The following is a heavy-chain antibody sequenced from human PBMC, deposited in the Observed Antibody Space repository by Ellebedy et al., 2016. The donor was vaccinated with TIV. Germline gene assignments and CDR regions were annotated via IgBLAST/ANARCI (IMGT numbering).Heavy chain of an antibody. CDR1: GDTFSSYP. CDR3: ARGQAATVIWGNYNNGMDV. J-gene: IGHJ6*02. D-gene: IGHD3-16*02. V-gene: IGHV1-69*13. Sequence: AASVKVSCKASGDTFSSYPFSWVRQAPGQGLEWMGGIIPMFGTANYAQKFQGSVPITADESTSTAYMELRYLRSEDTAVYYCARGQAATVIWGNYNNGMDVWGQGTTVTVSS. CDR2: IIPMFGTA.